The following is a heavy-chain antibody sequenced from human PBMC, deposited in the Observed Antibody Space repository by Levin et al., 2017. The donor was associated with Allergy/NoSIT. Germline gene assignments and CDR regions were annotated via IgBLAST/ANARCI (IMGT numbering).Heavy chain of an antibody. V-gene: IGHV3-7*01. CDR2: IKEDGSEG. CDR1: GFIFSDYW. CDR3: ASLGSIVTSNGALDY. J-gene: IGHJ4*02. D-gene: IGHD1-26*01. Sequence: GGSLRLSCAASGFIFSDYWMTWVRQTPGKGLEWVANIKEDGSEGFYVDSVKGRFTVSRDKAGKSVFLQMNSLRAEDTAVYYCASLGSIVTSNGALDYWGQGALVTFSS.